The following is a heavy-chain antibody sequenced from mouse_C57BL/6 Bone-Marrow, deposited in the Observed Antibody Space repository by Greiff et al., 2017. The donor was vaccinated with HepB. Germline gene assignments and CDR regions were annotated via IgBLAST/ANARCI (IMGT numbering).Heavy chain of an antibody. V-gene: IGHV1-81*01. D-gene: IGHD1-1*01. CDR1: GYTFTSYG. CDR2: IYPRSGNT. Sequence: QVQLKESGAELARPGASVKLSCKASGYTFTSYGISWVKQRTGQGLEWIGEIYPRSGNTYYNEKFKGKATLTADKSSSTAYMELRSLTSEDSAVYFCAREVLHYYGSSYGYFDYWGQGTTLTVSS. J-gene: IGHJ2*01. CDR3: AREVLHYYGSSYGYFDY.